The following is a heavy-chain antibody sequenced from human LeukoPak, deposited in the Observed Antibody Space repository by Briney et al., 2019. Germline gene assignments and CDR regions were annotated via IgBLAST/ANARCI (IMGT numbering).Heavy chain of an antibody. J-gene: IGHJ6*02. CDR1: GGSISSYY. Sequence: SETLSLTCTVSGGSISSYYWSWIRQPPGKGLEWIGYIYYSGSTNYNPSLNSRVTISVDTSKNQFSLKLSSVTAADTAVYYCARSYDSRGYYYYGMDVWGQGTTVTVSS. D-gene: IGHD3-22*01. CDR3: ARSYDSRGYYYYGMDV. V-gene: IGHV4-59*01. CDR2: IYYSGST.